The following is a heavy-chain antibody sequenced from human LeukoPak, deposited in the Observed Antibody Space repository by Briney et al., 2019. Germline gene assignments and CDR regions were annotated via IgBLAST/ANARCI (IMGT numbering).Heavy chain of an antibody. J-gene: IGHJ4*02. CDR2: ISYDGSNK. D-gene: IGHD2-2*01. CDR1: GFTFSSYA. Sequence: GGSLRLSCAASGFTFSSYAMHWVRQAPVKGLEWVAVISYDGSNKYYADPVKGRFTISRDNSKNTLYLQMNSLRAEDTAVYYCAREGCSSTSCYFDYWGQGTLVTVSS. V-gene: IGHV3-30-3*01. CDR3: AREGCSSTSCYFDY.